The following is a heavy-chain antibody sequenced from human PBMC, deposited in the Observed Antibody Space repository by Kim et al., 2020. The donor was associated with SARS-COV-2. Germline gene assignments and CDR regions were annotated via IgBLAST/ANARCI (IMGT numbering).Heavy chain of an antibody. CDR3: ARPNGNNYVSFFDY. D-gene: IGHD3-16*01. V-gene: IGHV4-39*01. CDR2: IYSGGST. CDR1: SGSISSSSYY. Sequence: SETLSLTCTVSSGSISSSSYYWAWIRQAPGKGLEWIGSIYSGGSTYYNLSLKSRITIYVDTSQNQFFLRLASVTAADTAVYYCARPNGNNYVSFFDYWGQGTLVTVSS. J-gene: IGHJ4*02.